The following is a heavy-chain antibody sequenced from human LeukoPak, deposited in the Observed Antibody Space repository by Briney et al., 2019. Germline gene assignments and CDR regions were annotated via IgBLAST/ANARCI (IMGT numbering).Heavy chain of an antibody. CDR2: IIPIFGTA. V-gene: IGHV1-69*13. CDR3: ARSPYGDYAGAWEY. D-gene: IGHD4-17*01. J-gene: IGHJ4*02. Sequence: SVKVSCKASGGTFSSYAISWVRQAPGQGLEWMGGIIPIFGTANYAQKFQGRVTITADESTSTAYMELSSLRSEDTAVYYCARSPYGDYAGAWEYWGQGTLVTVSS. CDR1: GGTFSSYA.